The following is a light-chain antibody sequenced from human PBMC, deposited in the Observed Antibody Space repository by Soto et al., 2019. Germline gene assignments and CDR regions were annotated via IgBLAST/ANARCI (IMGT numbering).Light chain of an antibody. CDR2: DAS. CDR1: QSISSN. Sequence: EIVMTQSPATLSVSPGERASLSCRASQSISSNLAWYQQRPGQAPRLLIYDASTRANGIPARFSGSGSGTQFTLTISGLQSEDFAVYYCQQYNNWPLYTFGQWTKLEIK. J-gene: IGKJ2*01. V-gene: IGKV3-15*01. CDR3: QQYNNWPLYT.